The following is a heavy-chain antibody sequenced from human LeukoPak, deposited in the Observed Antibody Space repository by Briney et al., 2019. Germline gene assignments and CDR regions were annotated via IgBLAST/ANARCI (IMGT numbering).Heavy chain of an antibody. V-gene: IGHV3-74*01. D-gene: IGHD4-17*01. CDR3: ARDRHGETGDWCFDL. J-gene: IGHJ2*01. CDR1: GFTFSSYW. Sequence: PGGSLRLSCAASGFTFSSYWMHWVRQAPGKGLVWVSRINSDGSSTSYADSVKGRFTISRDNAKNTLYLQMNSLRAEDTAVYYCARDRHGETGDWCFDLWGRGTLVTVSS. CDR2: INSDGSST.